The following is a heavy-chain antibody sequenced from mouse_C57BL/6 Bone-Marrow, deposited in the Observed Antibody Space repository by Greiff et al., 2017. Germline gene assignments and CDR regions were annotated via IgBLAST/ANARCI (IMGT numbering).Heavy chain of an antibody. Sequence: EVQLQQSGPELVKPGASVQIPCKASGYTFTDYNMDWVKQSHGKSLEWIGDINPNNGGTIYNQKFKGKATLTVDKSSSTAYIALRSLTSEDTAVYYCARGLGPAWFAYWGQGTLVTVSA. CDR3: ARGLGPAWFAY. CDR1: GYTFTDYN. D-gene: IGHD4-1*01. J-gene: IGHJ3*01. V-gene: IGHV1-18*01. CDR2: INPNNGGT.